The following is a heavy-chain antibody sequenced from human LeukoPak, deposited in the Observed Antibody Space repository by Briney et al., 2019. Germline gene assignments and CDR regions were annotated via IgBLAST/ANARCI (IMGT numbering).Heavy chain of an antibody. CDR3: ARDLVEMASNWFDP. V-gene: IGHV3-7*01. J-gene: IGHJ5*02. D-gene: IGHD5-24*01. CDR2: IKKDGSEK. Sequence: GGSLRLSCAASGFTFSSYWMSWVRQAPGKGLEWVANIKKDGSEKYYVDSVKGRFTISRDNAKTSLYLQMNSLRAEDTAVYYCARDLVEMASNWFDPWGQGTLVTVSS. CDR1: GFTFSSYW.